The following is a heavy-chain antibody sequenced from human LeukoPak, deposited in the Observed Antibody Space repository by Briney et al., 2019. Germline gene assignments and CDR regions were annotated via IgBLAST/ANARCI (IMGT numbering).Heavy chain of an antibody. J-gene: IGHJ4*02. V-gene: IGHV3-73*01. Sequence: PGGSLKLSCAASGFTFSGSTMHWVRQASGKGLEWVGRIRTKVNSYATAYAASVKGRFTISRDDSKNTAYLQMNSLKTEDTAVYYCTGSAGGTFDYWGQGTLVTVSS. CDR1: GFTFSGST. CDR3: TGSAGGTFDY. CDR2: IRTKVNSYAT. D-gene: IGHD1-26*01.